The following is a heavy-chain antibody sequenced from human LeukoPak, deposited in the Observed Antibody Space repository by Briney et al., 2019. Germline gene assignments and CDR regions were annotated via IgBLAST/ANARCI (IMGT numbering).Heavy chain of an antibody. CDR3: ATSNDAKIAPFDH. Sequence: SETLSLTCTVSGVSMSAYQRSWVRQSPEKGLEWIGCINTKGETSYSPSLKSRVTTSVDTSKSQFSLRLTSVTAADTAVYYCATSNDAKIAPFDHWGQGAPVTVSS. CDR1: GVSMSAYQ. D-gene: IGHD2-21*01. CDR2: INTKGET. V-gene: IGHV4-4*09. J-gene: IGHJ4*02.